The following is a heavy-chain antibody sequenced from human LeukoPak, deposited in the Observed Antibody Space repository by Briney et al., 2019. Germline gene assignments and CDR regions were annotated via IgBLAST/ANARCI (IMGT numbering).Heavy chain of an antibody. CDR3: ARDGARTYYYGSGSYYNAY. CDR2: ISAYNGNT. D-gene: IGHD3-10*01. CDR1: GYTFTGYY. J-gene: IGHJ4*02. Sequence: ASVKVSCKASGYTFTGYYMHWVRQAPGQGLEWMGWISAYNGNTNYAQKLQGRVTMTTDTSTSTAYMELRSLRSDDTAVYYCARDGARTYYYGSGSYYNAYWGQGTLVTVSS. V-gene: IGHV1-18*04.